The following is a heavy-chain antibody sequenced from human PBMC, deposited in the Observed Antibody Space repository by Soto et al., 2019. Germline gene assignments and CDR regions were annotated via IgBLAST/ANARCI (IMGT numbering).Heavy chain of an antibody. Sequence: SQTLPLPCTVAGGSIRSHYWRWIRQPTGKGLEWIGYIYYSGSTNYNPSLKSRVTISVDTSKNQFSLKLSSVTAADTAVYYCARGDYGGYPFDWFDPWGQGTLVTVSS. J-gene: IGHJ5*02. CDR2: IYYSGST. CDR3: ARGDYGGYPFDWFDP. D-gene: IGHD4-17*01. V-gene: IGHV4-59*11. CDR1: GGSIRSHY.